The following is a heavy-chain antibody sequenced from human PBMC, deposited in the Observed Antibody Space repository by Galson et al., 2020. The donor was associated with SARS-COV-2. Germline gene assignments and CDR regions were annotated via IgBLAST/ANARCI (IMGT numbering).Heavy chain of an antibody. V-gene: IGHV2-70*11. Sequence: ESGPTLVKPTQTLTLTCTFSGFSLSTSGMCVSWIRQPPGKALEWLARIDWDDDEYYSTSLKTRLTISKDTSKNQVVLTMTNMDPVDTATYYCARTYYGSGVGGFDYWGQGTLVTVAS. J-gene: IGHJ4*02. CDR2: IDWDDDE. D-gene: IGHD3-10*01. CDR1: GFSLSTSGMC. CDR3: ARTYYGSGVGGFDY.